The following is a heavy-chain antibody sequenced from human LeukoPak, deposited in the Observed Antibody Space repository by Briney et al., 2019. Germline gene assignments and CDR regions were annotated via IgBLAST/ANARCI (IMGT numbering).Heavy chain of an antibody. V-gene: IGHV3-74*01. D-gene: IGHD3-22*01. J-gene: IGHJ4*02. CDR1: GFTFSRCW. Sequence: GGSLRLSCAASGFTFSRCWMHWVRQAPGKGLVWVSRINSDGSNTNYADSVKGRFTFSRDNAKNTLYLQMNSLRAEDTAIYYCARSTSYFDSSGYFYLDYWGQGTLVTVSS. CDR2: INSDGSNT. CDR3: ARSTSYFDSSGYFYLDY.